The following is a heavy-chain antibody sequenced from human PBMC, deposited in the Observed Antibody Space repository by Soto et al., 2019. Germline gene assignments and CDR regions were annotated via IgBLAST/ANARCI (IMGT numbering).Heavy chain of an antibody. J-gene: IGHJ6*02. Sequence: GGSLRLSCGASGFTFSSYGMHWVRQAPGKGLEWVAVISYDGSNKYYADSVKGRFTISRDNSKNTLYLQMNSLRAEDTAVYYCAKDRRLYYYGMDVWGQGTTVTVSS. CDR2: ISYDGSNK. D-gene: IGHD6-6*01. V-gene: IGHV3-30*18. CDR1: GFTFSSYG. CDR3: AKDRRLYYYGMDV.